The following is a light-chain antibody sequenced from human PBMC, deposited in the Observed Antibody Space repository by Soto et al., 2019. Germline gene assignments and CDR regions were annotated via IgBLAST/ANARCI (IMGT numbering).Light chain of an antibody. V-gene: IGKV3-15*01. CDR2: GAS. J-gene: IGKJ4*01. CDR1: QSVSSD. Sequence: EIVLTQSPGTLSLSPGERATLSCRASQSVSSDLAWFQQKPGQAPRLLIYGASTRATGIPARFSGSGSGTEFTLTISSLQSEDFAVYYCQQCKDWPLTFGGGTKVDIK. CDR3: QQCKDWPLT.